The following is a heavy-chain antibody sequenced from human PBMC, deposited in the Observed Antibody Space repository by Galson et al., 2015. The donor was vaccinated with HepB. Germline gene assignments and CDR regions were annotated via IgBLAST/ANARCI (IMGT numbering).Heavy chain of an antibody. D-gene: IGHD2-2*01. CDR1: GFTFGTYW. Sequence: SLRLSCAASGFTFGTYWMTWVRQAPGKGLEWVANINRDGSHKGYVDSMKGRFTVSRDNAKNSLFLQMNSLRAEDTAVYYCARHILVSPSRALDIWGQGTIVTVSS. CDR3: ARHILVSPSRALDI. J-gene: IGHJ3*02. CDR2: INRDGSHK. V-gene: IGHV3-7*01.